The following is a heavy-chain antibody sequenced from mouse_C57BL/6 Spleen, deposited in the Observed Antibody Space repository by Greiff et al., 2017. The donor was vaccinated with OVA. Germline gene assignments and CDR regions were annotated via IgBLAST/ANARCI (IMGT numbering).Heavy chain of an antibody. J-gene: IGHJ3*01. D-gene: IGHD4-1*01. Sequence: EVKVVESGGGLVQPGGSLKLSCAASGFTFSDYYMYWVRQTPEKRLEWVAYISNGGGSTYYPDTVKGRFTISRDNAKNTLYLQMSRLKSEDTAMYYCARPPWDVGTWFAYWGQGTLVTVSA. V-gene: IGHV5-12*01. CDR2: ISNGGGST. CDR3: ARPPWDVGTWFAY. CDR1: GFTFSDYY.